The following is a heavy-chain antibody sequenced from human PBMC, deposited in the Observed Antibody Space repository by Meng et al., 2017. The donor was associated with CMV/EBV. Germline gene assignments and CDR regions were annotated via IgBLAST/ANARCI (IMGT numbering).Heavy chain of an antibody. J-gene: IGHJ4*02. Sequence: HVYLQESCPGLLSPSQTLSLTCTVSGGSISSGDYYWSWVLQPPGKGLEWVSFIAHAGSAKTYTDSVKGRFTISRDDSENTVYLEMNSLRVEDTAVYYCAKDLYYSFDYWGQGTLVTVSS. CDR3: AKDLYYSFDY. V-gene: IGHV3-30*18. D-gene: IGHD2-8*01. CDR1: GGSISSG. CDR2: IAHAGSAK.